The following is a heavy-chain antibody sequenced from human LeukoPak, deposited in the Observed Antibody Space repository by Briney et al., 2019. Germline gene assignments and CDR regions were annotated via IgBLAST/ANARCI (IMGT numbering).Heavy chain of an antibody. CDR3: AIPRYSSGYPFDY. J-gene: IGHJ4*02. D-gene: IGHD6-19*01. Sequence: ASVKVSCKASGYIFRNYPMNWVRQAPGQGLEWMGWINTNTGNPTYAQGFTGRFVFSLDTSVSTAYLQISSLKAEDTAVYYSAIPRYSSGYPFDYWGQGTLVTVSS. CDR2: INTNTGNP. V-gene: IGHV7-4-1*02. CDR1: GYIFRNYP.